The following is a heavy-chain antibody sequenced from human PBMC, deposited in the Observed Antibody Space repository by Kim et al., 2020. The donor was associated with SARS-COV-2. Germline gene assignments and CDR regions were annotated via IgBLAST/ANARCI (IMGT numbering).Heavy chain of an antibody. CDR2: IGTAGDT. CDR3: ARLPDY. CDR1: GFTFSTYD. Sequence: GGSLRLSCAASGFTFSTYDMHWVRQTTGRGLEWVSTIGTAGDTYYPGSVRGRFTISRENAKNSLYLQMNSLRAGDTAVYYCARLPDYWGQGTLVTVSS. V-gene: IGHV3-13*04. J-gene: IGHJ4*02.